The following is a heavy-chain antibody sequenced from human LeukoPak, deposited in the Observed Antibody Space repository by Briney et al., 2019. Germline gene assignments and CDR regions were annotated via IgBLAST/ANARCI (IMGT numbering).Heavy chain of an antibody. J-gene: IGHJ4*02. D-gene: IGHD3-16*01. V-gene: IGHV4-59*01. CDR1: GGSISSYY. Sequence: SETLSLTCTVSGGSISSYYWSWIRQPPGKGLEWIGHIFYSGSTNYNPSLKSRVTVSVDTSKNQFSLELSSVTAAVTAVYYCARAGGTKKELDYWGQGTLVTVSS. CDR3: ARAGGTKKELDY. CDR2: IFYSGST.